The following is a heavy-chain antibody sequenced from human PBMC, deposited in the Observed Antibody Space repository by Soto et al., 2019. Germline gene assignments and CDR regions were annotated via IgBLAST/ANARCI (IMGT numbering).Heavy chain of an antibody. CDR1: GGSISSSSYY. Sequence: SETLSLTCTVSGGSISSSSYYWGWIRQPPGKGLEWIGSIYYSGSTYYNPSLKSRVTISVDTSKNQFSLNLSSVTAADTAVYYCARRGGSPTIDYWGQGTLVTVSS. D-gene: IGHD3-16*01. CDR2: IYYSGST. V-gene: IGHV4-39*01. J-gene: IGHJ4*02. CDR3: ARRGGSPTIDY.